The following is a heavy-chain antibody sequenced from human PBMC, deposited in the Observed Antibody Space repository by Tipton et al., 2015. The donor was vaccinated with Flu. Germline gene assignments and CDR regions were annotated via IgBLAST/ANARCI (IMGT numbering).Heavy chain of an antibody. Sequence: TLSLTCTVSGGSISSYYWSWIRQPAGKGLEWIGRIYTSGSTNYNPSLKSRVTMSVDTSKNQFSLKLSSVTAADTAVYYCARFSRRFGPGGWFDPWGQGTLVTVSS. CDR1: GGSISSYY. CDR2: IYTSGST. D-gene: IGHD3-10*01. CDR3: ARFSRRFGPGGWFDP. V-gene: IGHV4-4*07. J-gene: IGHJ5*02.